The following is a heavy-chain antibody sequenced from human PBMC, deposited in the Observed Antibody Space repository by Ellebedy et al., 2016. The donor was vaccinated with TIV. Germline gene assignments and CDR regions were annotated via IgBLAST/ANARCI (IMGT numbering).Heavy chain of an antibody. V-gene: IGHV1-18*01. CDR3: ARGHRFDAFDI. CDR1: GYTFPSYV. CDR2: ISAYNGNT. Sequence: ASVKVSCKASGYTFPSYVISWVRQAPGQGLEWMGWISAYNGNTNYAQKLQGRVTMTTDTSTSTAYMELRSLRSNETAVYYCARGHRFDAFDIWGQGTMVTVSS. J-gene: IGHJ3*02.